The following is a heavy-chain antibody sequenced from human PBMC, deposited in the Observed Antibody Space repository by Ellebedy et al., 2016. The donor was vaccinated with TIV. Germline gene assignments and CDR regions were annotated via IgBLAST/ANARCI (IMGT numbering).Heavy chain of an antibody. Sequence: GESLKISCAASGFTVSSNYMSWVRQAPGKGLEWVSVIYSGGGTHYADSVKGRFTISRDNSKNTLYLQMNSLRAEDTAVYCCARGGDYGGNPDAFDIWGQGTMVTVSS. CDR1: GFTVSSNY. V-gene: IGHV3-53*01. D-gene: IGHD4-23*01. J-gene: IGHJ3*02. CDR3: ARGGDYGGNPDAFDI. CDR2: IYSGGGT.